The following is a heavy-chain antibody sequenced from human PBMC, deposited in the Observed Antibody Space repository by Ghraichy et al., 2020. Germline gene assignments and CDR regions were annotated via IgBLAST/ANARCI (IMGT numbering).Heavy chain of an antibody. Sequence: SETLSLTCTVSGGSISSYYWSWIRQPPGKGLEWIGYIYYSGSTNYNPSLKSRVTISVDTSKNQFSLKLSSVTAADTAVYYWARAFTGGIIDYWGQGTLVTVSS. V-gene: IGHV4-59*01. CDR2: IYYSGST. J-gene: IGHJ4*02. CDR3: ARAFTGGIIDY. D-gene: IGHD4-23*01. CDR1: GGSISSYY.